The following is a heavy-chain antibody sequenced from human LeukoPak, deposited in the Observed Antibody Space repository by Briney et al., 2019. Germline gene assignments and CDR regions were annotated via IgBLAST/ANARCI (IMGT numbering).Heavy chain of an antibody. V-gene: IGHV4-39*01. Sequence: PSETLSLTCTVSGGSISSSSYYWGWVRQPPGTGREWVGSIYYSGRTYYNPSLKSRVTISVDTSKNQFSLKLSSVTAADTAVYYCARVVWGSYRSSGDWGQGTLVTVSS. CDR2: IYYSGRT. D-gene: IGHD3-16*02. CDR1: GGSISSSSYY. J-gene: IGHJ4*02. CDR3: ARVVWGSYRSSGD.